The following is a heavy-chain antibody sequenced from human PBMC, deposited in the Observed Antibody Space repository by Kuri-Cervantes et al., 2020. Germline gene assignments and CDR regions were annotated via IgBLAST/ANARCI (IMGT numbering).Heavy chain of an antibody. CDR2: IYHSGST. CDR1: GYPISSGYY. Sequence: SQTLSLTCAVSGYPISSGYYWGWIRQPPGKGLEWIGSIYHSGSTYYNPSLKSRVTISVDTSKNQFSLRLTSVTAADTAVYYCAQTSGNYYYSKWFDPWGQGTLVTVSS. J-gene: IGHJ5*02. D-gene: IGHD3-10*01. V-gene: IGHV4-38-2*01. CDR3: AQTSGNYYYSKWFDP.